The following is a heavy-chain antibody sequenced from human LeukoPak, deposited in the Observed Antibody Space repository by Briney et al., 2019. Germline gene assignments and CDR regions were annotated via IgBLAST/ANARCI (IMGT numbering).Heavy chain of an antibody. CDR2: IYYSGST. V-gene: IGHV4-31*03. CDR3: ARVPDYGDYVGSFDY. CDR1: GGSISSGGYY. J-gene: IGHJ4*02. D-gene: IGHD4-17*01. Sequence: SETLSLTCTVSGGSISSGGYYWSWIRQHPGKGLEWIGYIYYSGSTYYNPSLKSRVTISVDTSKNQFSLKLSSVIAADTAVYYCARVPDYGDYVGSFDYWGQGTLVTVSS.